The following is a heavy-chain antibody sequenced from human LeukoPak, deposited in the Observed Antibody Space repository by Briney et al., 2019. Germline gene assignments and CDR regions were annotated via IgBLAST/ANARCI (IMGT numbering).Heavy chain of an antibody. CDR2: IKQDGSEK. CDR3: ARVTRTYYDFWSGSPSLDY. D-gene: IGHD3-3*01. J-gene: IGHJ4*02. Sequence: GGSLRLSCAASGFTFSSYWMSWVRQAPGKGLEWVANIKQDGSEKYYVDSVKGRFTISRDNAKNSLYLQMNSLRAEDTAVYYCARVTRTYYDFWSGSPSLDYWGQGTLVTVSS. V-gene: IGHV3-7*01. CDR1: GFTFSSYW.